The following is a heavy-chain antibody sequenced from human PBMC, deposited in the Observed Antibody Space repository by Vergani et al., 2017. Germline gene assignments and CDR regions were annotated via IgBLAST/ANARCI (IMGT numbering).Heavy chain of an antibody. D-gene: IGHD2-15*01. CDR3: ARAAVYFSGGIGYSPWSLGY. V-gene: IGHV3-48*01. CDR2: ISGSTSSI. CDR1: GFTFSSYS. J-gene: IGHJ4*02. Sequence: EVQLVESGGGLVQPGGSLRLSCAASGFTFSSYSMNWVRQAPGKGLEWISYISGSTSSIYYADSVKGRFTISKDNAKNSLYLQMNSLRAEDTAVYYCARAAVYFSGGIGYSPWSLGYWGRGTLVTVSS.